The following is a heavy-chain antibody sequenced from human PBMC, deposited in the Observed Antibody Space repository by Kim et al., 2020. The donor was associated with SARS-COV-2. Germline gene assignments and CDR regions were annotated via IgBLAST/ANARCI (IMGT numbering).Heavy chain of an antibody. D-gene: IGHD3-22*01. CDR1: GGSISSGGYY. J-gene: IGHJ3*02. CDR3: ARVRTPMIVVVINAFDI. V-gene: IGHV4-31*03. CDR2: IYYSGST. Sequence: SETLSLTCTVSGGSISSGGYYWSWIRQHPGKGLEWIGYIYYSGSTYYNPSLKSRVTISVDTSKNQFSLKLSSVTAADTAVYYCARVRTPMIVVVINAFDIWGQGTMVTVSS.